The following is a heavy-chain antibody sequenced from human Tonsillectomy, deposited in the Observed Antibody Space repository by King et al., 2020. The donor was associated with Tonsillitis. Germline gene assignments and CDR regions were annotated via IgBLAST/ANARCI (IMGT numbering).Heavy chain of an antibody. J-gene: IGHJ4*02. V-gene: IGHV3-23*04. Sequence: VQLVESGGGLVQPGGSLRLSCAVSGFTFSRYAMSWVRQAPGKGLEWVSVITDGGGSTYYADSVKGRFTISRDNSKNTLYLQMNSVRTEDTAVFYCAKTNYYDKRAYYYFDYWGQGTLVTVSS. CDR1: GFTFSRYA. CDR3: AKTNYYDKRAYYYFDY. CDR2: ITDGGGST. D-gene: IGHD3-22*01.